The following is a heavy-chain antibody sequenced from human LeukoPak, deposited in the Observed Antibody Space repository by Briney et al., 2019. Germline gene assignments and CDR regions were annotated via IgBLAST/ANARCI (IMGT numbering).Heavy chain of an antibody. V-gene: IGHV4-59*01. D-gene: IGHD1-26*01. J-gene: IGHJ6*04. CDR2: IYYSGST. CDR1: GGPISSYY. Sequence: SETLSLTCTVSGGPISSYYWSWIRQPPGKGLEWIGYIYYSGSTNYNPSLKSRVTISVDTSKNQFSLKLSSVTAADTAVYYRARVRSDYYYYYGMDVWGKGTTVTVSS. CDR3: ARVRSDYYYYYGMDV.